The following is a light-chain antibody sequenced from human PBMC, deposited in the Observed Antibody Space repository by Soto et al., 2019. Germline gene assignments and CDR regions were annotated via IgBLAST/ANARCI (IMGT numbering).Light chain of an antibody. V-gene: IGLV1-47*02. CDR2: SNN. Sequence: QSVLTQPPSASGTPGQRVTISCSGRSANIGNNYVCWYQQLPGTAPKLLIYSNNQRPSGVPDRFSDSKSGTSASLAISGLRSEDEADYYCVSWDDSLSGLVFGTGTKVTV. CDR1: SANIGNNY. J-gene: IGLJ1*01. CDR3: VSWDDSLSGLV.